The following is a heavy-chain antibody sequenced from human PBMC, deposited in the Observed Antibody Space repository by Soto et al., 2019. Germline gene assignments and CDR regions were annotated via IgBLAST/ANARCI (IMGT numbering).Heavy chain of an antibody. Sequence: PVGSLRLSCAASGFTFSTYGMNWVRQAPGKGLEWVSYISSSSSTIYYADSVKGRFTISRDNAKNSLYLQMNSLRAEDTAVYYCARHPERIAQIGWFDPWGQGTLVTVSS. J-gene: IGHJ5*02. CDR1: GFTFSTYG. CDR2: ISSSSSTI. CDR3: ARHPERIAQIGWFDP. D-gene: IGHD6-13*01. V-gene: IGHV3-48*01.